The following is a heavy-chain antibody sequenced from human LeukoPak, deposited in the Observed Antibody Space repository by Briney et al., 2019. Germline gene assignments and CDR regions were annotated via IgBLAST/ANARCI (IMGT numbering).Heavy chain of an antibody. Sequence: PSETLSLTCAVSGGSISSGGYSWSWIRQPPGKGLEWIGYIYHSGSTYHNPSLKSRVTISVDRSKNQFSLKLSSVTAADTAVYYCAGNDYYDSSGYYRYFDYWGQGTLVTVSS. CDR2: IYHSGST. J-gene: IGHJ4*02. CDR3: AGNDYYDSSGYYRYFDY. V-gene: IGHV4-30-2*01. D-gene: IGHD3-22*01. CDR1: GGSISSGGYS.